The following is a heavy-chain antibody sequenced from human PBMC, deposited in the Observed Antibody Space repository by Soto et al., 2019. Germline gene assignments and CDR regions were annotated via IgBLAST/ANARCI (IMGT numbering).Heavy chain of an antibody. CDR2: ISGNSGGT. V-gene: IGHV3-23*01. CDR1: GFTFSSYA. J-gene: IGHJ4*02. D-gene: IGHD2-21*02. CDR3: AKTDCDGDCRFFDY. Sequence: EVQLLESGGGLVQPGGSLRLSCAASGFTFSSYAMSWVRQAPGKGLEWVSTISGNSGGTFYADSVKGRFTISRDNSKNTLYLQMNSLRAEDTALYYCAKTDCDGDCRFFDYWGQGTLVTVSS.